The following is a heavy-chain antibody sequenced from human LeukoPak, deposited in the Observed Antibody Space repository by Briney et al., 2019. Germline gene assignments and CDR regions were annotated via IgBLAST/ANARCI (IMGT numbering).Heavy chain of an antibody. CDR3: ARSAATAMVTYYFDY. CDR2: ICAYNGNT. J-gene: IGHJ4*02. CDR1: GYTFTSYG. D-gene: IGHD5-18*01. Sequence: GASVKVSCKASGYTFTSYGISWVRQAPGQGLEWMGWICAYNGNTNYAQKLQGRVTMTTDTSTSTAYMELRSLRSDDTAVYYCARSAATAMVTYYFDYWGQGTLVTVSS. V-gene: IGHV1-18*01.